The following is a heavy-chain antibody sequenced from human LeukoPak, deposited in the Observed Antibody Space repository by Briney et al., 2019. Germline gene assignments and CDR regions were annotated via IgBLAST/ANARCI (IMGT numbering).Heavy chain of an antibody. CDR2: ISYDGSNK. Sequence: GGSLRLSCAASGFTFSSYGMHWVRQAPGKGLEWVAVISYDGSNKYYADSVKGRFTISRDNSKYTLYLQMNSLRAEDTAVYYCAKDREWELPHYGMDVWGQGTTVTVSS. CDR1: GFTFSSYG. D-gene: IGHD1-26*01. J-gene: IGHJ6*02. CDR3: AKDREWELPHYGMDV. V-gene: IGHV3-30*18.